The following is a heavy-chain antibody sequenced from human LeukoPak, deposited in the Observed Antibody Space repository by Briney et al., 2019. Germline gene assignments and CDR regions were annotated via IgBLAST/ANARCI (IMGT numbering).Heavy chain of an antibody. J-gene: IGHJ4*02. D-gene: IGHD5-24*01. CDR2: ISSSSSYI. Sequence: GGSLRLSCAASGFTFSSYSMNWVRQAPGKGLEWVSSISSSSSYIYYADSVKGRFTISRDNAKNSLYLQMSSLRAEDTAVYYCARDQTRGFYVAATTINDYWGQGTLVTVSS. CDR3: ARDQTRGFYVAATTINDY. V-gene: IGHV3-21*01. CDR1: GFTFSSYS.